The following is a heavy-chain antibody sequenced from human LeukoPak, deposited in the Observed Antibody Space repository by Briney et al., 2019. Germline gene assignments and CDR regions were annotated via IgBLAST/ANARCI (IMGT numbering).Heavy chain of an antibody. V-gene: IGHV3-48*02. Sequence: GGSLRLSCAASGYTFTSYSMSWVRQAPGKGLEWVSFISNSDDTRYYADSVRGRFTISRDDAKNSLYLQMSSLRDGDTAVYYCVRGYYSNSFDFWGQGTVVTVSS. J-gene: IGHJ3*01. CDR1: GYTFTSYS. CDR2: ISNSDDTR. CDR3: VRGYYSNSFDF. D-gene: IGHD2/OR15-2a*01.